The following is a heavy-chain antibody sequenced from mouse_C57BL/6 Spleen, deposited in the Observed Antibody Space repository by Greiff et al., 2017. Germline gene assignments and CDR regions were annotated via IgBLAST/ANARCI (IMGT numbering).Heavy chain of an antibody. J-gene: IGHJ1*03. D-gene: IGHD1-1*01. Sequence: QVQLQQPGAELVKPGASVKLSCKASGYTFTSYWMHWVKQRPGRGLEWIGRIDPHSGGTKYNEKFKSKATLTVDKPSSTAYMQLSSLTTEDSAVYYCARSGGCGSKDWYFDVWGTGTAVTVSS. CDR2: IDPHSGGT. CDR1: GYTFTSYW. CDR3: ARSGGCGSKDWYFDV. V-gene: IGHV1-72*01.